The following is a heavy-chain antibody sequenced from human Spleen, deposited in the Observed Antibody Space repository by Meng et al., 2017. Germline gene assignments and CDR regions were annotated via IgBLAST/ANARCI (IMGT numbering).Heavy chain of an antibody. V-gene: IGHV3-7*01. J-gene: IGHJ4*02. D-gene: IGHD5-12*01. Sequence: GESLKISCAASGFTFSGYWMSWVRQAPGKGLEWVANIKLDGSEKSYVDSVKGRFTISRDNAKNSLYLQMNSLRAEDTAVYYCAREGGYSFDYWGQGTRVTVSS. CDR2: IKLDGSEK. CDR3: AREGGYSFDY. CDR1: GFTFSGYW.